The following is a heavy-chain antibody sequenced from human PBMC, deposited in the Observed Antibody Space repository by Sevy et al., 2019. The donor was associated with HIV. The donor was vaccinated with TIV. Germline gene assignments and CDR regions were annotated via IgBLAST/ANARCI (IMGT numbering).Heavy chain of an antibody. J-gene: IGHJ4*02. CDR3: TTDREYGDYKGGFDY. CDR2: IRSNTDGGTT. V-gene: IGHV3-15*01. D-gene: IGHD4-17*01. Sequence: GGSLRLSCAASGFTFSDYYMSWIRQAPGKGLEWVGRIRSNTDGGTTDYAAPLKGRFTISRDDSKNTLYLQMNILKSADTAVYYCTTDREYGDYKGGFDYWGQGTLVTVSS. CDR1: GFTFSDYY.